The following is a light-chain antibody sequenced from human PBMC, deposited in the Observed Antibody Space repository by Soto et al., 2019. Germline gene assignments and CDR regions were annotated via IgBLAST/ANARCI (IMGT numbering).Light chain of an antibody. Sequence: QSALTQPPSASGSPGQSVTISCTGTSSDVGGYNYVSWYQQHPGKAPKLMIYEVSNRPSGVPDRFSGSKSGNTASLTVSGLQAEDEADYYCSSYAGSNNYVLGTGTKLTVL. J-gene: IGLJ1*01. CDR3: SSYAGSNNYV. CDR2: EVS. CDR1: SSDVGGYNY. V-gene: IGLV2-8*01.